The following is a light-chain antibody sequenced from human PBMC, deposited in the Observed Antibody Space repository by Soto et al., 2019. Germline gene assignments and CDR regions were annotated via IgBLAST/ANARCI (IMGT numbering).Light chain of an antibody. CDR2: KAS. Sequence: DIQLTQSPSTLSASVGDRVTITCRASQSISSWLAWYHQKPGKAPKLLVYKASSLESGVPSRFSGSGSGTEFTLTISTLQPDDFATYYCQQYTAYPHTFGEGTKVEIK. J-gene: IGKJ4*01. V-gene: IGKV1-5*03. CDR1: QSISSW. CDR3: QQYTAYPHT.